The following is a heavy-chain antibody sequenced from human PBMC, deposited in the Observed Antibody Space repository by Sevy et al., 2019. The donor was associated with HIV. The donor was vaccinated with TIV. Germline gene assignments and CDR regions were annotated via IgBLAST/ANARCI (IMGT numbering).Heavy chain of an antibody. CDR2: ISYDGSNK. CDR1: GFTVSINY. J-gene: IGHJ6*02. V-gene: IGHV3-30*03. CDR3: ARDFINVWQQWLVPAHYHYYGMDV. D-gene: IGHD6-19*01. Sequence: GGSLRLSCSASGFTVSINYMTWVRQAPGKGLDWVAIISYDGSNKYYADSVKGRFAISRDNSKNTLYLQMNSLRAEDTAVYFCARDFINVWQQWLVPAHYHYYGMDVWGQGTAVTVSS.